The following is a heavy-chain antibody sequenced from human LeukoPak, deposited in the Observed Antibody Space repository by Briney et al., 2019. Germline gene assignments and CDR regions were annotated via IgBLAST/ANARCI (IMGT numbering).Heavy chain of an antibody. V-gene: IGHV1-8*01. CDR3: ARVPGGSYGPDFDY. CDR2: MNHNSGNT. Sequence: ASVKVSCKASGYTFTSYDINWVRQATGQGLEWMGWMNHNSGNTGYAQKFQGRVTMTRNTSISTAYMELSSLRSEDTAVYYCARVPGGSYGPDFDYWGQGTLATVSS. J-gene: IGHJ4*02. D-gene: IGHD5-18*01. CDR1: GYTFTSYD.